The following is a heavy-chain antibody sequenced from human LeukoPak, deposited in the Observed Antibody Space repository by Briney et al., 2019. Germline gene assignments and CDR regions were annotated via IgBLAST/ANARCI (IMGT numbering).Heavy chain of an antibody. CDR1: YX. V-gene: IGHV4-59*08. J-gene: IGHJ4*02. D-gene: IGHD1-26*01. CDR3: ARHQSGLVGAIDY. Sequence: YXXSWIRQPPXXXLEWXGYIYYSGSTNYNPSLKSRVTISVDTSKNQFSLKLSSVTAADTAVYYCARHQSGLVGAIDYWGQGTLVTVSS. CDR2: IYYSGST.